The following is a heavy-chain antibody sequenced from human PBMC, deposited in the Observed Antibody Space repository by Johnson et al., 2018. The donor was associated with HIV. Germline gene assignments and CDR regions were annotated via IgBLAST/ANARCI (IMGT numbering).Heavy chain of an antibody. J-gene: IGHJ3*02. D-gene: IGHD6-6*01. CDR1: GFTLSSYW. V-gene: IGHV3-74*01. CDR3: ARDRWYSSSSGGVDDAFDI. Sequence: VQLVESGGGLVQPGGSLRLSCAASGFTLSSYWMHWVRQVPGKGPVWVSRINSDGSSSAYADSVKGRFTISRDNSKNTLYLQMNSLRAEDTAVYYCARDRWYSSSSGGVDDAFDIWGQGTMVTVSS. CDR2: INSDGSSS.